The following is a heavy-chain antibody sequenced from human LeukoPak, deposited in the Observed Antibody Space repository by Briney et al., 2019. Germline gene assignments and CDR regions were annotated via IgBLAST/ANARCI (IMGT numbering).Heavy chain of an antibody. D-gene: IGHD3-10*01. J-gene: IGHJ4*02. V-gene: IGHV3-7*04. CDR2: IKQHGSEK. Sequence: GGSLRLSCAAPGFRFSSYWMSWVRQAPGKGLEWVANIKQHGSEKYYVDSVKGRFTISRDDAKNSLYLQMNSLRAEDTAVYYCARDGEPFDYWGPGSLVTVSS. CDR1: GFRFSSYW. CDR3: ARDGEPFDY.